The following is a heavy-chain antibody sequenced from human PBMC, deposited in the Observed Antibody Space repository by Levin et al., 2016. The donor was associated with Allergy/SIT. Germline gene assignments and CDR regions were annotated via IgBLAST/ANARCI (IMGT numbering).Heavy chain of an antibody. Sequence: GESLKISCAASGFTFGNYGMHWVRQAPGKGLEWVAVIWYDGSNQYYADSVKGRFTISRDNSKNTLYLQMNSLRAEDTAIYYCARERVETIKNGMDVWGQGTTVTVSS. CDR1: GFTFGNYG. J-gene: IGHJ6*02. CDR3: ARERVETIKNGMDV. CDR2: IWYDGSNQ. V-gene: IGHV3-33*01. D-gene: IGHD5-12*01.